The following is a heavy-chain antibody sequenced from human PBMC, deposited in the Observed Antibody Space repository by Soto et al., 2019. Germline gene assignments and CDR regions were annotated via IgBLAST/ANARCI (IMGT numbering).Heavy chain of an antibody. CDR3: ARSPPGYYYYYYMDV. D-gene: IGHD3-10*01. J-gene: IGHJ6*03. V-gene: IGHV4-39*01. Sequence: QLQLQESGPGLVKPSETLSLTCTVSGGSISSSSYYWGWIRQPPGKGLEWIGSIYYSGSTYYNPSLKSRVTISVDTSKNQFSLKLSSVTAADTAVYYCARSPPGYYYYYYMDVWGKGTTVTVSS. CDR2: IYYSGST. CDR1: GGSISSSSYY.